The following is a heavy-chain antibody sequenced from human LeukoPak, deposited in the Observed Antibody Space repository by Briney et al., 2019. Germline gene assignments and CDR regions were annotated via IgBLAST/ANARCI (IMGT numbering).Heavy chain of an antibody. D-gene: IGHD3-22*01. CDR2: IGTYKGNT. V-gene: IGHV1-18*01. CDR1: GGTFSSYA. J-gene: IGHJ6*02. CDR3: ARTPGMVVVKTFYCMDV. Sequence: AASVKVSCKASGGTFSSYAISWVRQAPGQGLEWMGWIGTYKGNTNYAQMFQGRVTMTTDTSTSTAYMELKNLRSDDTAVYYCARTPGMVVVKTFYCMDVWGQGTTVTVSS.